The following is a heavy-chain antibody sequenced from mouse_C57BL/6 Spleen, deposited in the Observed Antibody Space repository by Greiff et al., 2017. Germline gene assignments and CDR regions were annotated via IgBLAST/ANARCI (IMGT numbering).Heavy chain of an antibody. CDR1: GYSITSGYY. Sequence: EVQLVESGPGLVKPSQSLSLTCSVTGYSITSGYYWNWIRQFPGNKLEWMGYISYDGSNNYNPSLKNRISITRDTSKNQFFLKLNSVTTEDTATXYCARVGYYDYDGWYFDVWGTGTTVTVSS. CDR2: ISYDGSN. D-gene: IGHD2-4*01. V-gene: IGHV3-6*01. CDR3: ARVGYYDYDGWYFDV. J-gene: IGHJ1*03.